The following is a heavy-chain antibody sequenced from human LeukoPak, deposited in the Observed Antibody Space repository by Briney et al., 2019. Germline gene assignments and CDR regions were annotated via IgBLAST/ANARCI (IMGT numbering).Heavy chain of an antibody. CDR3: ARGGYCSSTSCSTGIAAAVRVDH. V-gene: IGHV3-23*01. CDR2: ISGSGGST. D-gene: IGHD2-2*01. Sequence: PGGSLRLSCAASRFTFSSYAMSWVRQAPGKGLEWVSAISGSGGSTYYADSVKGRFTISRDNSKNTLYLQMNSLRAEDTAVYYCARGGYCSSTSCSTGIAAAVRVDHWGQGTLVTVSS. J-gene: IGHJ4*02. CDR1: RFTFSSYA.